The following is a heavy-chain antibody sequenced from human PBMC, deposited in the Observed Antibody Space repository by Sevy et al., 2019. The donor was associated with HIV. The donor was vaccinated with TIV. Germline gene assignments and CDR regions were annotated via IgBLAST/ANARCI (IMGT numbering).Heavy chain of an antibody. CDR1: GFTFSTYA. V-gene: IGHV3-64*01. CDR3: ARKYHDTSGYPRYSMDV. D-gene: IGHD3-22*01. J-gene: IGHJ6*02. Sequence: GGSLRLSCAASGFTFSTYAMYWVRQAPGKGLEYVSAISGGGGNTYYGTSVKGRFTVSRDNGKNTLYLQMGSLRAEDMAVYFCARKYHDTSGYPRYSMDVWGQGTTVTVSS. CDR2: ISGGGGNT.